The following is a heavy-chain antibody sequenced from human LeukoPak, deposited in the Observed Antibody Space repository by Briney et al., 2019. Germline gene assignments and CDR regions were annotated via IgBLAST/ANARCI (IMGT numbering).Heavy chain of an antibody. J-gene: IGHJ4*02. CDR1: GFTFSAYG. D-gene: IGHD2-2*01. CDR2: IGGSAVST. Sequence: GVSLRLSCAASGFTFSAYGMSWVRQAPSKGLEWVSAIGGSAVSTYYADSVKGRFTISRDNSKNTLYLQVNSLRAGDTAVYYCARRSTSTRHFDYWGQGTLVTVSS. CDR3: ARRSTSTRHFDY. V-gene: IGHV3-23*01.